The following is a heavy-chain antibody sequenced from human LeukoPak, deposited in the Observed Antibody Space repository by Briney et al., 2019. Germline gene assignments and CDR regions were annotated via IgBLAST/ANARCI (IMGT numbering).Heavy chain of an antibody. CDR2: ISSGSSTL. CDR1: GFNFSKYN. CDR3: ARGDSSGWYGDY. D-gene: IGHD6-19*01. V-gene: IGHV3-48*01. Sequence: GGSLRLSCAGSGFNFSKYNMNWVRQAPGKGLEWVSFISSGSSTLYYADSVKGRFTISRDNAKNSLYLQMNSLRAEDTAVYYCARGDSSGWYGDYWGQGTLVTVSS. J-gene: IGHJ4*02.